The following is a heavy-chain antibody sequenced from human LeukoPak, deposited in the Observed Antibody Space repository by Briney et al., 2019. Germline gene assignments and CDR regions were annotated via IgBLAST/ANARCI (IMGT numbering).Heavy chain of an antibody. J-gene: IGHJ4*02. Sequence: GGSLRLSCAASGFTFSSYGMHWVRQAPGKGLEWVAVISYDGSNKYYADSVKGRFTISRDNSKNTLYLQMNSLRAEDTAVYYCAKGGDYWGQGTLVTVSS. V-gene: IGHV3-30*18. CDR1: GFTFSSYG. CDR2: ISYDGSNK. CDR3: AKGGDY.